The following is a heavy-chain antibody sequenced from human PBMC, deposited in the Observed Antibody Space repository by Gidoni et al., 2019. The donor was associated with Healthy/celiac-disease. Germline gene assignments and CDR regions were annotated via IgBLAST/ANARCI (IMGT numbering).Heavy chain of an antibody. Sequence: QVQLVESGGGVVQPGRSLRLSCAASGFPFSSYGMHWVRQAPGKGLEWVAVIWYDGSNKYYADSVKGRFTISRDNSKNTLYLQMNSLRAEDTAVYYCARDYIAARPDYFDYWGQGTLVTVSS. J-gene: IGHJ4*02. CDR3: ARDYIAARPDYFDY. V-gene: IGHV3-33*01. CDR2: IWYDGSNK. CDR1: GFPFSSYG. D-gene: IGHD6-6*01.